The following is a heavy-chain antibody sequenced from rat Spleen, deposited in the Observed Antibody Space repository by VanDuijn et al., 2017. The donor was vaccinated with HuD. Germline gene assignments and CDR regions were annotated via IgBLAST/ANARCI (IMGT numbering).Heavy chain of an antibody. CDR1: GFIFSNHW. CDR2: INTDGGSA. Sequence: EVQLVETGGGLVQPGRSLKVSCVASGFIFSNHWMYWIRQAPGKGLEWISSINTDGGSAYYADSVKGRFTISRDNAQSTLYLQMDSLRSEDTATYYCARHGYGGYSGPFAYWGQGTLVTVSS. CDR3: ARHGYGGYSGPFAY. D-gene: IGHD1-11*01. J-gene: IGHJ3*01. V-gene: IGHV5-58*01.